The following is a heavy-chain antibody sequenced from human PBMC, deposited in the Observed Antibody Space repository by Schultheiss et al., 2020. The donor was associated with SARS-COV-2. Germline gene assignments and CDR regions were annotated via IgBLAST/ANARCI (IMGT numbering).Heavy chain of an antibody. V-gene: IGHV3-9*01. Sequence: GGSLRLSCTASGFTFGDYAMHWVRQAPGKGLEWVSSISWNSGSIGYADSVKGRFTISRDNAKNSLYLQMNSLRAEDTAVYYCAKGGRTDYYDSSGWHWGQGTLVTVSS. CDR1: GFTFGDYA. CDR2: ISWNSGSI. CDR3: AKGGRTDYYDSSGWH. J-gene: IGHJ1*01. D-gene: IGHD3-22*01.